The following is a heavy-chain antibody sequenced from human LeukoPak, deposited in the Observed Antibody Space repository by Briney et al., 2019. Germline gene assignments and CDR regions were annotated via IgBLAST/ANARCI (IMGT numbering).Heavy chain of an antibody. Sequence: GGSLRLSCAASGFTFSNYWMSWVRQAPGKGREWVANIKQDGSEKYYVDSVKGRFTISRDNAKNSLYLQMNSLRAEDTAVYYCARGMFYYGSGSDTGDYWGQGTLVTVSS. J-gene: IGHJ4*02. D-gene: IGHD3-10*01. CDR3: ARGMFYYGSGSDTGDY. V-gene: IGHV3-7*05. CDR2: IKQDGSEK. CDR1: GFTFSNYW.